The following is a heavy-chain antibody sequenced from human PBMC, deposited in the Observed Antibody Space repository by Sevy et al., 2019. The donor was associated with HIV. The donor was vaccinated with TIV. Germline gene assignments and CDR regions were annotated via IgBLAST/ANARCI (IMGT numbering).Heavy chain of an antibody. D-gene: IGHD2-21*01. J-gene: IGHJ5*02. CDR2: IYNTGTT. Sequence: SETLYLTCTVSGGSISRHYWSWIRQPPGKGLEWIGYIYNTGTTKYNPSLRSRVTISVDTSKNQVYLKLSSVTAADTAVYYCARQYLPHIPAWFDPWGQGTLVTVSS. CDR3: ARQYLPHIPAWFDP. V-gene: IGHV4-4*09. CDR1: GGSISRHY.